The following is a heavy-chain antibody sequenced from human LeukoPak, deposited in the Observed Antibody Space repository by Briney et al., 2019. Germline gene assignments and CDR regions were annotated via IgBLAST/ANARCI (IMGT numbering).Heavy chain of an antibody. CDR3: ARIYCSGGSCYYYYYMDV. V-gene: IGHV3-21*01. J-gene: IGHJ6*03. CDR1: GFTFSSYS. CDR2: ISSSSSYI. D-gene: IGHD2-15*01. Sequence: GGSLRLSCAASGFTFSSYSMNWVRQAPGKELEWVSSISSSSSYIYYADSVKGRFTVSRDNAKNSLYLQMNSLRAEDTAVYYCARIYCSGGSCYYYYYMDVWGKGTTVTVS.